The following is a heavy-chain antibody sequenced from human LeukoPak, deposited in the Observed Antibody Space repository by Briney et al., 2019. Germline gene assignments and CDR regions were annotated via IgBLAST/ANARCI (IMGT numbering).Heavy chain of an antibody. CDR2: IIPILGIA. Sequence: ASVKVSCKAFGGTFSSYTISWVRQAPGQGLEWMGRIIPILGIANYAQKFQGRVTITADKSTSTAYMELSSLRSEDTAVYYCARGAVAWYYGMDVWGQGTTVTVSS. D-gene: IGHD6-19*01. CDR3: ARGAVAWYYGMDV. V-gene: IGHV1-69*02. CDR1: GGTFSSYT. J-gene: IGHJ6*02.